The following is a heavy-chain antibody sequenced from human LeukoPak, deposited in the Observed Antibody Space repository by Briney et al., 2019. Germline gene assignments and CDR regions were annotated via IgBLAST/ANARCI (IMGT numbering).Heavy chain of an antibody. V-gene: IGHV1-8*01. CDR2: MNPNSGNT. CDR1: GYTFTSYD. D-gene: IGHD6-13*01. J-gene: IGHJ6*03. Sequence: ASVKVSFTASGYTFTSYDINWVRQAPGQGLEWMGWMNPNSGNTGYAQKFQGRVTMTRNTSISTAYMELSSLRSEDTAVYYCARGKAAAGTGYYYMDVWGKGTTVTVSS. CDR3: ARGKAAAGTGYYYMDV.